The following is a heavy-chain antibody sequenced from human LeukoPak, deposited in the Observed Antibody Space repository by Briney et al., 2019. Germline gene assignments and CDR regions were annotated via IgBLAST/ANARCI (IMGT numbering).Heavy chain of an antibody. D-gene: IGHD3-22*01. V-gene: IGHV3-15*01. J-gene: IGHJ4*02. CDR1: GFTFSNAW. CDR3: AKHSHDGSAPYYEVQLDY. Sequence: GGSLRLSCAASGFTFSNAWMSWVRQAPGKGLEWVGRIKSKTDGGTTDYAAPVKGRFTISRDDSKNTLYLQMNSLRAEDTAIYYCAKHSHDGSAPYYEVQLDYWGQGTLVTVSS. CDR2: IKSKTDGGTT.